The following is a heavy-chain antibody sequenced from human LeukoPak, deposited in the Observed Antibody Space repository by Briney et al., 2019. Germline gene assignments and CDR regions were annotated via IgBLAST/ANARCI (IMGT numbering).Heavy chain of an antibody. CDR3: ARLTDYYDSSGLLDY. V-gene: IGHV4-39*01. Sequence: PSETLSLTCTVSGGSISSSSYYWGWIRQPPGKGLEWSVSIYYSGSTYYIPSLKSRVTISVDTSKNQYSLKLSSVTAADTAVYYCARLTDYYDSSGLLDYWGQGTLVTVSS. CDR2: IYYSGST. CDR1: GGSISSSSYY. J-gene: IGHJ4*02. D-gene: IGHD3-22*01.